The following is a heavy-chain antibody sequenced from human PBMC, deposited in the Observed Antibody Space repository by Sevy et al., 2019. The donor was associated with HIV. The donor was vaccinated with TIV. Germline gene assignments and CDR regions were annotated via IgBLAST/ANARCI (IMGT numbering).Heavy chain of an antibody. CDR3: ARDGLQRLTTLEGWFDP. CDR1: GGSINNYY. V-gene: IGHV4-59*01. Sequence: SETLSLTCTVSGGSINNYYWSWIRQPPGKGLEWIGYIYYRGSTNYNPSLKSRVTISLDTSKNQFSLRLSSVTAADTAVYYCARDGLQRLTTLEGWFDPWGQGTLVTVSS. CDR2: IYYRGST. J-gene: IGHJ5*02. D-gene: IGHD1-1*01.